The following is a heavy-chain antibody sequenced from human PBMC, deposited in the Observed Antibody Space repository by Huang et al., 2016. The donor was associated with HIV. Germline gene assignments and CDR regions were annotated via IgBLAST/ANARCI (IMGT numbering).Heavy chain of an antibody. J-gene: IGHJ2*01. D-gene: IGHD3-3*01. V-gene: IGHV4-39*01. CDR2: LYYTGKR. CDR1: GGSINTGRYY. CDR3: ARNHDFWRGRMFAISYFDV. Sequence: QMRFQESGPGLVKPSGTLSLTCNVSGGSINTGRYYWGWIRQPPGKGLEWVGSLYYTGKRHYDPSLKGRLTMAADTSKNQCSLTLSSVTAADTAIYYCARNHDFWRGRMFAISYFDVWGRGTLVTVAS.